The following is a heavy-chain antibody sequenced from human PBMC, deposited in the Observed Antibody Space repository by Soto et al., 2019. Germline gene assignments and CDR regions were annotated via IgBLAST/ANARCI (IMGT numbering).Heavy chain of an antibody. CDR3: PSFGGFITGTQAMVYYSGMDV. CDR2: IMPIFGTA. J-gene: IGHJ6*02. CDR1: GRNFGSYA. D-gene: IGHD1-20*01. V-gene: IGHV1-69*13. Sequence: GAPEKGSSKAAGRNFGSYAMSWVRQAPGEGGEGMGGIMPIFGTANYAQKFQGRVTITADESTSTAYMALSSLRSQDTAVYYCPSFGGFITGTQAMVYYSGMDVWGQGTTGTVSS.